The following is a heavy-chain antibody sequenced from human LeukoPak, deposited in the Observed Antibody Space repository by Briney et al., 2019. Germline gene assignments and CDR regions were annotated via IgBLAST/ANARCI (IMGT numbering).Heavy chain of an antibody. CDR1: GGSISSGGYY. J-gene: IGHJ4*02. CDR2: IYYSGST. D-gene: IGHD1-1*01. V-gene: IGHV4-31*03. CDR3: ARSADTTPAWPYYFDY. Sequence: SETLSLTCTVSGGSISSGGYYWSWIRQHPGKGLEWIGYIYYSGSTYYNPSLKSRVTISVDTSKNQFSLKLSSVTAADTAVYYCARSADTTPAWPYYFDYWGQGTLVTVSS.